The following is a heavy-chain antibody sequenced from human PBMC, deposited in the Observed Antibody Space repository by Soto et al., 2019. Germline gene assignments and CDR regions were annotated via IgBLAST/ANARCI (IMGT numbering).Heavy chain of an antibody. CDR1: GFPFSNAW. CDR2: IKSKTDGGTT. J-gene: IGHJ4*02. CDR3: TTALRFLGWPDY. V-gene: IGHV3-15*01. Sequence: EVHLVESGGGLVEPGGSLRLSCAASGFPFSNAWMSWVRQAPGKGLEWVGRIKSKTDGGTTDYAAPVKGRFTISRDDSKNMLYMQMNRLKIEDTAVYYCTTALRFLGWPDYWGQGTLVTVSS. D-gene: IGHD3-3*01.